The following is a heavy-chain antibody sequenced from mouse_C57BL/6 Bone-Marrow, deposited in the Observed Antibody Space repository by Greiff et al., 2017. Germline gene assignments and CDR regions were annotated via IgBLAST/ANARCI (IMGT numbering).Heavy chain of an antibody. CDR3: ALWLRRGYYFDY. CDR2: IDPENGDP. D-gene: IGHD2-2*01. Sequence: EVQVVESGAELVRPGASVKLSCTASGFNIKDDYMHWVKQRPERGLEWIGWIDPENGDPEYASKFQGKATITADTSYNTAYLQLSSLTSEDTAVYYCALWLRRGYYFDYWGQGTTLTVSS. CDR1: GFNIKDDY. J-gene: IGHJ2*01. V-gene: IGHV14-4*01.